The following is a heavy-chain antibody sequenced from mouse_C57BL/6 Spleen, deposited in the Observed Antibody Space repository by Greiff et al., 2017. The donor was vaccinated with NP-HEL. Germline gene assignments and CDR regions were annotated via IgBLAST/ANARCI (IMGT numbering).Heavy chain of an antibody. D-gene: IGHD2-5*01. CDR2: IDPENGDT. Sequence: VQLQQSGAELVRPGASVKLSCTASGFNIKDDYMHWVKQRPEQGLEWIGWIDPENGDTEYASKFQGKATITADTSSNTAYLQLSSLTSEDTAVYYCTTYSNPGAMDYWGQGTSVTVSS. V-gene: IGHV14-4*01. J-gene: IGHJ4*01. CDR1: GFNIKDDY. CDR3: TTYSNPGAMDY.